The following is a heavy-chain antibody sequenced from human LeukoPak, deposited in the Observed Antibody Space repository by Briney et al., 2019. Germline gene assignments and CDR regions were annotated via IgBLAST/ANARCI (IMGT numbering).Heavy chain of an antibody. D-gene: IGHD4-17*01. J-gene: IGHJ6*02. CDR1: GYSISSGYY. V-gene: IGHV4-38-2*02. CDR3: AREGGDYLPYYYYYGMDV. Sequence: PSETLSLTCTVSGYSISSGYYWGWLRQPPGKGLVWIGSIYHSGSTYYNPSLKSRVTISVDTSKNQFSLKLSSVTAADTAVYYCAREGGDYLPYYYYYGMDVWGQGTTVTVSS. CDR2: IYHSGST.